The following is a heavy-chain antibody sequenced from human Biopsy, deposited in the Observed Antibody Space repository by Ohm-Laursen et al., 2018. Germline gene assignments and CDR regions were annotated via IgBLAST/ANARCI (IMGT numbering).Heavy chain of an antibody. CDR2: MSPNTGNT. CDR3: ARWETTLGRSLDS. J-gene: IGHJ4*02. CDR1: GYTFTSHD. V-gene: IGHV1-8*01. Sequence: ASVKVSCNASGYTFTSHDINWVRQATGQGLEWMGWMSPNTGNTVYAQRFQDRVTMTSDTSTGTAYVELTSLTSDDTAVYFCARWETTLGRSLDSWGQGTLVAVSS. D-gene: IGHD1-26*01.